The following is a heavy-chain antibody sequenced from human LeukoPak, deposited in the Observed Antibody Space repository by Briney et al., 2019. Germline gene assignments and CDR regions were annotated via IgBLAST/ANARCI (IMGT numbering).Heavy chain of an antibody. D-gene: IGHD1-1*01. V-gene: IGHV5-51*01. CDR1: GYSFTYYW. J-gene: IGHJ4*02. CDR2: IYPDDSDT. Sequence: GGSLKISCKGSGYSFTYYWIGWVRQMPGKGLEWMGSIYPDDSDTKYSPSFQGQVTISADKSMSTAYLQWSSLKASDTAMYYCARLTNGNVPKGFFDYWGQGTLVTVSS. CDR3: ARLTNGNVPKGFFDY.